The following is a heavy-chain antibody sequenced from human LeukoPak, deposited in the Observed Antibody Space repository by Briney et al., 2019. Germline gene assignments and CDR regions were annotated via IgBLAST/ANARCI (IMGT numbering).Heavy chain of an antibody. CDR3: ARGIVVVPAAPYYFDY. J-gene: IGHJ4*02. Sequence: SETLSLTCAVFGGSFSGYYWSWIRQPPGKGLQWIGEINHSGSTNYNPPLKSRVTISVDTSKNQFSLKLSSVTAADTAVYYCARGIVVVPAAPYYFDYWGQGTPVTVSS. V-gene: IGHV4-34*01. CDR1: GGSFSGYY. D-gene: IGHD2-2*01. CDR2: INHSGST.